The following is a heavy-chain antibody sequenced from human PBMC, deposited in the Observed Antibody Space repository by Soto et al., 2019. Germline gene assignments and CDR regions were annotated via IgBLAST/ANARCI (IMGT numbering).Heavy chain of an antibody. CDR2: ISGSGGST. Sequence: GGSLRLSCAASGFTFSSYAMSWVRQAPGKGLEWVSAISGSGGSTYYADSVKGRFTISRDNSKNTLYLQMNSLRAEDTAVFFCAKDNTEYSRGWYGHYGMAVGGKGTRVTVS. CDR1: GFTFSSYA. D-gene: IGHD6-19*01. CDR3: AKDNTEYSRGWYGHYGMAV. J-gene: IGHJ6*04. V-gene: IGHV3-23*01.